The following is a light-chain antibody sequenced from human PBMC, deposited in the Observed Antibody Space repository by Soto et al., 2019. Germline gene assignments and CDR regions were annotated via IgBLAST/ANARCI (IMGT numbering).Light chain of an antibody. V-gene: IGLV2-14*01. CDR2: EVS. J-gene: IGLJ3*02. Sequence: QSALTQPASVSGSPGQSITISCTGTSSDVGAYNYVSWYQQHPGKAPKLMIYEVSNRPSGVSNRFSGSKSGNTASLTISGLQAEDEADYYCRSYTSGSTWVFGGGTKLTVL. CDR1: SSDVGAYNY. CDR3: RSYTSGSTWV.